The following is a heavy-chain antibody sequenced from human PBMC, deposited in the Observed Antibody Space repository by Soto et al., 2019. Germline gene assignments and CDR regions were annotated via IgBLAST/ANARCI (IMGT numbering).Heavy chain of an antibody. CDR1: GGSISSGGYY. V-gene: IGHV4-31*03. D-gene: IGHD3-22*01. J-gene: IGHJ6*02. CDR2: IYYSGST. Sequence: SETLSLTCTVSGGSISSGGYYWSWIRQHPGKGLEWIGYIYYSGSTYYNPSLKSRVTISVDTSKNQFSLKLSSVTAADTAVYYCARDQGAGYYDSSGYYSNYYYGMDVWGQGTTVTVSS. CDR3: ARDQGAGYYDSSGYYSNYYYGMDV.